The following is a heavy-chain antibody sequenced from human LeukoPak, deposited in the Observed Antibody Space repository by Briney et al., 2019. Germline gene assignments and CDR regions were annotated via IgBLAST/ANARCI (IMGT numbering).Heavy chain of an antibody. CDR3: VSPRGFSYGYFDY. V-gene: IGHV4-39*01. D-gene: IGHD5-18*01. CDR1: GGSISSSSAY. J-gene: IGHJ4*02. CDR2: IYYSKNT. Sequence: PSETLSLTCTVSGGSISSSSAYWGWIRQPPGKGLEWIGSIYYSKNTYYNPSLKSRFTISADTSKNPFSLTLGSVSATDTAVYYCVSPRGFSYGYFDYWGQGTLVTVSS.